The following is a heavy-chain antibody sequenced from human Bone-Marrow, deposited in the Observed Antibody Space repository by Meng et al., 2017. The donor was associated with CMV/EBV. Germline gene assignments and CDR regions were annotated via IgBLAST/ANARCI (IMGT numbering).Heavy chain of an antibody. CDR3: ARVAYSTLDY. CDR2: ISAYNGNT. J-gene: IGHJ4*02. CDR1: GYTFTSYG. Sequence: QGQVVQSGAEVQKPWDSVKVSCKASGYTFTSYGISGVRQAPGQGLEWMGWISAYNGNTNYAQKLQGRVTMTTDTSTSTAYMELRSLRSDDTAVYYCARVAYSTLDYWGQGTLVTVSS. D-gene: IGHD4-11*01. V-gene: IGHV1-18*01.